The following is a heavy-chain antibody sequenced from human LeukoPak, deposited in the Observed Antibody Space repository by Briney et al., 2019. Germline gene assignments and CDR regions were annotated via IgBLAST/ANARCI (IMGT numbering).Heavy chain of an antibody. V-gene: IGHV3-74*01. Sequence: PGGSLRLSCAASGSTFSSYWMHWVRQAPGRGLVWVSRIKSDGSDTTYADSVKGRFTISRGNAKNTLYLQMNSLRAEDTAVYYCARDNYYGLGRPDYWGQGTLVTVSS. CDR2: IKSDGSDT. J-gene: IGHJ4*02. CDR1: GSTFSSYW. CDR3: ARDNYYGLGRPDY. D-gene: IGHD3-10*01.